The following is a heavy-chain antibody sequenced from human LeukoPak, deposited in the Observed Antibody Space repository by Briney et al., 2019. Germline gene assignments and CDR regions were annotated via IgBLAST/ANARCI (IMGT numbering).Heavy chain of an antibody. CDR1: GGSFSGYY. V-gene: IGHV4-34*01. CDR2: INHSGST. D-gene: IGHD3-3*01. Sequence: SETLSLSCAVYGGSFSGYYWSWIRQPPGKGLEWIGEINHSGSTNYNPSLKSRVTISVDTSKNQFSLKLSSVTAADTAVYYCARAKTCYDFWSGHLSAPDAFDIWGQGTMVTVSS. CDR3: ARAKTCYDFWSGHLSAPDAFDI. J-gene: IGHJ3*02.